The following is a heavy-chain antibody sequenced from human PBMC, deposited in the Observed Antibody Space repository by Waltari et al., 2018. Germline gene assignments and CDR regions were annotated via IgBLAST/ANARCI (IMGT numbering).Heavy chain of an antibody. CDR3: ARGHDFWSGSHY. J-gene: IGHJ4*02. V-gene: IGHV1-18*01. CDR1: GYTFADFG. CDR2: ISAYNGNI. D-gene: IGHD3-3*01. Sequence: QVQLVQSGAEVKKPGASVKVSCKASGYTFADFGISWVRQAPGQGLEWVGWISAYNGNIKHAEKVQGRVTLITDTSTNTAYMELRSLRPDDTAVYYCARGHDFWSGSHYWGQGTLVTVSS.